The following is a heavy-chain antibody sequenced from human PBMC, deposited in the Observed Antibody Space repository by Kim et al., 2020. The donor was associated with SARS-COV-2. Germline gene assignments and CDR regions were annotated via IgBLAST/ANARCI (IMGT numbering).Heavy chain of an antibody. J-gene: IGHJ6*02. CDR3: AKSGGDYKFSYYYAMDA. CDR2: IYPGDSHT. CDR1: GYSFTTNW. D-gene: IGHD2-21*02. Sequence: GESLKISCKASGYSFTTNWIGWVRQMPGKGLEWMGIIYPGDSHTLYSPSFRGQVTISADKSINTAYLQWSSLKASDTAMYYCAKSGGDYKFSYYYAMDAWGQGTSVTFSS. V-gene: IGHV5-51*01.